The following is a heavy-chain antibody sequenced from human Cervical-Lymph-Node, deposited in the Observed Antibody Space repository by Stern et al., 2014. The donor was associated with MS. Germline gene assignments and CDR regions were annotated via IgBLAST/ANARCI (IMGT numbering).Heavy chain of an antibody. D-gene: IGHD3-22*01. CDR3: ARSRGGGTTGYYYAADY. V-gene: IGHV3-11*01. CDR2: ISSSGTTT. CDR1: GFTFSDYY. Sequence: QVQLVQSGGDLVKPGESLRLSCAASGFTFSDYYMSWIRQAPGKGLEWVSYISSSGTTTYFADSVKGRFIISRDNAKNSLYLQMSSLRAEDTAVYYCARSRGGGTTGYYYAADYWGQGTLVTVSS. J-gene: IGHJ4*02.